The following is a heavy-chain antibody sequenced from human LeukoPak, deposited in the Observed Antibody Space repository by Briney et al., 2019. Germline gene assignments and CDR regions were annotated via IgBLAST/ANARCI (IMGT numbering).Heavy chain of an antibody. CDR1: GGSTSICY. D-gene: IGHD5-12*01. V-gene: IGHV4-59*12. J-gene: IGHJ6*02. CDR3: ARGAYRGNVYYDGMDV. CDR2: MHYSGST. Sequence: PSDPQSLLCTVCGGSTSICYGTWLRGPRGRRVVWIGYMHYSGSTNYNPSLKSRVTTSRDTSKNQFALKLSSVTAADTALYYCARGAYRGNVYYDGMDVWGPGNTVTVSS.